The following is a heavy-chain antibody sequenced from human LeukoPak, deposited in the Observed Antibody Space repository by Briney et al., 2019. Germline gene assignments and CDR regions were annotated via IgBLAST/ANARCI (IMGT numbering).Heavy chain of an antibody. CDR2: IRYDGSNK. V-gene: IGHV3-30*02. CDR3: AIDSSRYCSSTSCPFYFQH. Sequence: PGGSLRLSCAASGFTFSSYGMHWVRQAPGKGLEWVAFIRYDGSNKYYADSVKGRFTISRDNSKNTLYLQMNSLRAEDTAVYYCAIDSSRYCSSTSCPFYFQHWGQGTLVTVSS. J-gene: IGHJ1*01. CDR1: GFTFSSYG. D-gene: IGHD2-2*01.